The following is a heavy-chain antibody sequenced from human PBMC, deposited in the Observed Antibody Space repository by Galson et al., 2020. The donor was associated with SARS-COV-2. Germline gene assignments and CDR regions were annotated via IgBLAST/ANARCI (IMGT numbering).Heavy chain of an antibody. CDR1: GFTFTTYD. CDR3: AKHAAPGTWVFSISSYYRSYGMDV. J-gene: IGHJ6*02. Sequence: GGSLRLSCEASGFTFTTYDMHWVRQAPGKGLEWVAAILNDGRRKYNKESVKGRFTITRDNSKNTVDLEMNSQRPEDTALYYCAKHAAPGTWVFSISSYYRSYGMDVWGQGTTVTVS. D-gene: IGHD3-10*01. CDR2: ILNDGRRK. V-gene: IGHV3-30*18.